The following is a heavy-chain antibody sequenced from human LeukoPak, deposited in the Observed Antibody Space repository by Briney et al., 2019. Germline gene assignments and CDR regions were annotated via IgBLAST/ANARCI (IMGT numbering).Heavy chain of an antibody. V-gene: IGHV3-64*01. CDR2: ISSNGGST. J-gene: IGHJ4*02. CDR3: ARVPYYFWSGYPDY. D-gene: IGHD3-3*01. CDR1: GFTFSSYA. Sequence: PGGSLRLSCAASGFTFSSYAMHWVRQAPGKGLEYVSAISSNGGSTYYANSVKGRFTISRDNSKNTLYLQMGSLRAEDMAVYYCARVPYYFWSGYPDYWGQGTLVTVSS.